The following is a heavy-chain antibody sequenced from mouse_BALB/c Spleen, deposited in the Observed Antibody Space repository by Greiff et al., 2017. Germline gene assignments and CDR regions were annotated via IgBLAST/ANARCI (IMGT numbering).Heavy chain of an antibody. CDR1: GYTFTDYA. J-gene: IGHJ4*01. V-gene: IGHV1-67*01. CDR3: ARRNLGEYYYAMDY. Sequence: VQLQQSGPELVRPGASVKISCKGSGYTFTDYAMHWVKQSPAKSLEWIGVIITYNGNTNYNQKFKGKATMTVDKSSSTAYMELARLTSEDSAIYYCARRNLGEYYYAMDYWGQGTSVTVSS. CDR2: IITYNGNT.